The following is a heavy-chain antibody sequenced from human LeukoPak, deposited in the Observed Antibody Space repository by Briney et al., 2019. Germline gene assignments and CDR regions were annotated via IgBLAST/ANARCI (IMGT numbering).Heavy chain of an antibody. CDR2: IKQDGSEK. Sequence: GGSLRLSCAASGFTFSSYWMSWVRQAPGKGLEWVANIKQDGSEKYYVDSVKGRFTISRDNAKNSLYLQMNSLRPDDTAVYYCARGDGDPYYFDYWGQGTLVTVSS. D-gene: IGHD4-17*01. V-gene: IGHV3-7*04. J-gene: IGHJ4*02. CDR1: GFTFSSYW. CDR3: ARGDGDPYYFDY.